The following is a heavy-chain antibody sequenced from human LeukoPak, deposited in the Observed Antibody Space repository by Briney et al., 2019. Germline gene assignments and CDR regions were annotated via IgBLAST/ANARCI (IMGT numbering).Heavy chain of an antibody. Sequence: GGSLRLSCTASGFTFSIFSMNWVRQAPGKGLEWVSSISISGSYTYYAGSVKGRFTISRDNAKNSLYLQMNSLRAEDTAVYYCAKAAFDIWGQGTMVTVSS. CDR1: GFTFSIFS. CDR2: ISISGSYT. V-gene: IGHV3-21*01. CDR3: AKAAFDI. J-gene: IGHJ3*02.